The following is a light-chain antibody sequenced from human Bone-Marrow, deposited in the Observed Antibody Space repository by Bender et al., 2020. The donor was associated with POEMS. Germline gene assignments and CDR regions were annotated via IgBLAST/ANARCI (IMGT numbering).Light chain of an antibody. Sequence: QSVLTQPPSASGSPGQSVTISCTGTGSDVGGYDYVSWYQQHPGKAPKLLICEVTKRPSGVPARLSGSKSGNTASLTVSGLQAEDEADYYCSSFAGGNNLIFGGGTKLTVL. J-gene: IGLJ2*01. V-gene: IGLV2-8*01. CDR1: GSDVGGYDY. CDR3: SSFAGGNNLI. CDR2: EVT.